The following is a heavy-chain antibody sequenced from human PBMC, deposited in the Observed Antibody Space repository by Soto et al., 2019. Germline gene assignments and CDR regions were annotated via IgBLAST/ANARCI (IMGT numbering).Heavy chain of an antibody. CDR2: IDPSDSYT. Sequence: GESLKISCKGSGYSFTSYWISWVRQMPGKGLEWMGRIDPSDSYTNYSPSFQGQVTNSADKSISTAYQKWSSLKASDTALYYCARYPSGYSASTYYYGMDVWGQGTTVTVSS. J-gene: IGHJ6*02. V-gene: IGHV5-10-1*01. D-gene: IGHD3-22*01. CDR3: ARYPSGYSASTYYYGMDV. CDR1: GYSFTSYW.